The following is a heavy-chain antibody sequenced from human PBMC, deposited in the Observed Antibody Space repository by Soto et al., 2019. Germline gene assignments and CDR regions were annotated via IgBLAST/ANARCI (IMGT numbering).Heavy chain of an antibody. D-gene: IGHD3-10*01. CDR2: MHHAGGT. V-gene: IGHV4-30-2*06. J-gene: IGHJ5*02. CDR3: ARGISNYFGSPWLHP. Sequence: QVVLQEADSGLVKPSQTLSLTYAVSGDSISSSGYSWNWIRQSSGKGLEWIGFMHHAGGTFSNPSLDSRVTISRDMSKNEFSLRLTSVTAADTAVYYCARGISNYFGSPWLHPWGQGILVTVSA. CDR1: GDSISSSGYS.